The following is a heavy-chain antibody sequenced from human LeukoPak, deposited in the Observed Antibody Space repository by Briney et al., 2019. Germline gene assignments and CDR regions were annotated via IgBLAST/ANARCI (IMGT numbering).Heavy chain of an antibody. V-gene: IGHV3-30*04. D-gene: IGHD3-10*01. J-gene: IGHJ4*02. CDR2: ISYDGSNK. Sequence: GGSLRLSCAASGFTFSSYAMHWVRQAPGKGLEWVAVISYDGSNKYYADSVKGRFTVSRDNSKNTLYLQMNSLRAEDTAVYYCARDRRCYYGSGSSYDYWGQGTLVTVSS. CDR3: ARDRRCYYGSGSSYDY. CDR1: GFTFSSYA.